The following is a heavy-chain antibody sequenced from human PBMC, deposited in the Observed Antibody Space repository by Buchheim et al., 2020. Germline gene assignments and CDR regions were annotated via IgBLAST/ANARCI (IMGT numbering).Heavy chain of an antibody. CDR2: IKEDGSEQ. J-gene: IGHJ4*02. V-gene: IGHV3-7*01. D-gene: IGHD3-16*01. CDR1: GFTFSSYW. Sequence: EVQVVESGGGLVQTGGSLRVSCAGSGFTFSSYWMGWVRQAPGRGLEWVATIKEDGSEQYYVDSVKGRFTISRDNAKNSLYLQMNSLRAEDTAVYYCARLDRTVAGVIDYWGQGTL. CDR3: ARLDRTVAGVIDY.